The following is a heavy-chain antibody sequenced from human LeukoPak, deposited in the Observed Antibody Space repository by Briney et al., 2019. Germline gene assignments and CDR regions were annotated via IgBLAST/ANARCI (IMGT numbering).Heavy chain of an antibody. V-gene: IGHV1-18*01. CDR1: GYTFTNYH. CDR2: VSTNDGNT. D-gene: IGHD3-22*01. CDR3: TRAPPGMTMMTDY. Sequence: ASVKVSCKASGYTFTNYHVAWVRQAPGQGLEWMGWVSTNDGNTVYAQRLQGRVTMTTDTSTSVAYMELRSLTSDDTAVYYCTRAPPGMTMMTDYWGQGTLVSVSS. J-gene: IGHJ4*02.